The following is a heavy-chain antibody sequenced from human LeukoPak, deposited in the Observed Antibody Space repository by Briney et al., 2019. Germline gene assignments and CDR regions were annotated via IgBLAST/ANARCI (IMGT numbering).Heavy chain of an antibody. V-gene: IGHV1-18*01. CDR3: ARGKDSISSWRYSCYRMDV. CDR1: GYTFNSYG. CDR2: ISAYNDNT. D-gene: IGHD6-6*01. Sequence: ASVKVSCKASGYTFNSYGFSWVRQAPGQGLEWMGWISAYNDNTNYAQKLQGRVTMTTDTSTSTAYMELRSLRSDDTAVYYCARGKDSISSWRYSCYRMDVWGQGTTLTV. J-gene: IGHJ6*02.